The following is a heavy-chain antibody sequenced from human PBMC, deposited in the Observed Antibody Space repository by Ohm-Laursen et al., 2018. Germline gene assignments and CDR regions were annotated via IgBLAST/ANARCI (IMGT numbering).Heavy chain of an antibody. CDR1: GFTFSSYA. J-gene: IGHJ3*02. D-gene: IGHD6-19*01. CDR2: ISGSGGST. CDR3: ARDGWYSSGWYGGAFDI. Sequence: SLRLSCAASGFTFSSYAMSWVRQAPGKGLEWVSAISGSGGSTYYADSVKGRFTIPRDNSENTLYLQMSSLRAEDTAVYYCARDGWYSSGWYGGAFDIWGQETVVTVSS. V-gene: IGHV3-23*01.